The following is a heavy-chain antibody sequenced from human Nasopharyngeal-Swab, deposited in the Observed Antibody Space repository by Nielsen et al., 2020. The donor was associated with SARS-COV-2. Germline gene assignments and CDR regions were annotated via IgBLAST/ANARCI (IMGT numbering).Heavy chain of an antibody. D-gene: IGHD5-12*01. CDR3: AKNSGYDSFDY. V-gene: IGHV3-30*18. CDR1: GFTFSSYG. Sequence: GGSLRLSCAASGFTFSSYGMHWVRQAPGKGLEWVAVISYDGSNKYYADSVKGRFTISRDNSKNTLYLQMNSLRAEDTAVYYCAKNSGYDSFDYWGQGTPVTVSS. J-gene: IGHJ4*02. CDR2: ISYDGSNK.